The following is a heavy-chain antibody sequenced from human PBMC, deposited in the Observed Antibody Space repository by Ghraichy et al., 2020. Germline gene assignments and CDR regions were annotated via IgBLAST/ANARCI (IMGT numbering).Heavy chain of an antibody. CDR1: GFTFTNSA. V-gene: IGHV3-23*01. CDR3: AKGYRTGN. D-gene: IGHD2-8*02. Sequence: GGSLRLSCAASGFTFTNSAMSWVRQAPGKGLEWVSGISTSGATTYYGDSVKGRFTISRDNSKNTLSLQMNSLRAEDTAVYYCAKGYRTGNWGQGTLVTVSS. CDR2: ISTSGATT. J-gene: IGHJ4*02.